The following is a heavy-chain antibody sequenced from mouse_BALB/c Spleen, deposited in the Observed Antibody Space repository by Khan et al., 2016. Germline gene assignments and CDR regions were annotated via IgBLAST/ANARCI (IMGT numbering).Heavy chain of an antibody. CDR3: ARSVRMGGNYLFDY. Sequence: QVQLQQPGAELARPGASAKMSCKASGYTFTIYTMHWEKQRPGQGPEWIGDINPSSGYTNYNQKFKDKATLTADKYSSTASMQRSSLTSEDSAVYDCARSVRMGGNYLFDYWGQGTTLTVSS. J-gene: IGHJ2*01. CDR1: GYTFTIYT. D-gene: IGHD2-1*01. V-gene: IGHV1-4*01. CDR2: INPSSGYT.